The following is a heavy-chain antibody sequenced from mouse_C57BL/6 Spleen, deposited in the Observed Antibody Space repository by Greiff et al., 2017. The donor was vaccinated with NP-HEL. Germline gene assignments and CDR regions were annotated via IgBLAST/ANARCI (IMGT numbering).Heavy chain of an antibody. J-gene: IGHJ4*01. Sequence: EVHLVESGGGLVKPGGSLKLSCAASGFTFSSYAMSWVRQTPEKRLEWVATISDGGSYTYYPDNVKGRFTISRDNAKNNLYLQMSHLKSEDTAMYYCARGGRVTTDYYAMDYWGQGTSVTVSS. CDR1: GFTFSSYA. V-gene: IGHV5-4*01. CDR3: ARGGRVTTDYYAMDY. CDR2: ISDGGSYT. D-gene: IGHD2-2*01.